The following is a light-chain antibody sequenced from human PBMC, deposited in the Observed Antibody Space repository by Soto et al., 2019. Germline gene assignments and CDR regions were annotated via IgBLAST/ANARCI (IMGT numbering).Light chain of an antibody. Sequence: QSALTQPPSASGSPGQSVTISCTGTSSDVGGYNFVSWYQEYPGKAPKLMIYEVSKRPSGVPDRFSGSKSGNTASLTVSGLQAEDEADYYCSSYGGSNNHVVFGGGTKVTVL. CDR1: SSDVGGYNF. CDR3: SSYGGSNNHVV. V-gene: IGLV2-8*01. CDR2: EVS. J-gene: IGLJ2*01.